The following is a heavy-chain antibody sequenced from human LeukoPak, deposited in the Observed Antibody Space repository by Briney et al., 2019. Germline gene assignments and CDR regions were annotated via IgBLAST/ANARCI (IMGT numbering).Heavy chain of an antibody. Sequence: SVKVSCKAFGGSFSSEAISWVRQAPGQGLEWMGGIIPIFGTANCAQKFQGRVTITTDESTSTAYMEVSSLRSEDTAVYYCGRKAGDCGGGSCYSIDYWGQGTLVTVSS. D-gene: IGHD2-15*01. V-gene: IGHV1-69*05. CDR1: GGSFSSEA. CDR2: IIPIFGTA. CDR3: GRKAGDCGGGSCYSIDY. J-gene: IGHJ4*02.